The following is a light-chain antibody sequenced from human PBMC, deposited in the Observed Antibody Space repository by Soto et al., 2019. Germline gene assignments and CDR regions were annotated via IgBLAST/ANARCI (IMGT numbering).Light chain of an antibody. V-gene: IGLV2-14*03. J-gene: IGLJ3*02. CDR1: SSDVGGYDY. CDR3: NSYTSSTTRV. CDR2: NVN. Sequence: QSALTQPASVSGSPGQSITISCTGTSSDVGGYDYVSWYQQHPGKAPKLIIYNVNNRPSGVSNRFSGSKSGNTASLTISGLQAEDEADYYCNSYTSSTTRVFGGGTKLTVL.